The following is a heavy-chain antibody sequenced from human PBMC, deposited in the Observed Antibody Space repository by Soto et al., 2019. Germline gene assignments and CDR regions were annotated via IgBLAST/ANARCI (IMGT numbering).Heavy chain of an antibody. CDR2: IYYSGST. CDR3: ARDTRGGVGATPYYYYYGMDV. D-gene: IGHD1-26*01. CDR1: GGNIRSYY. V-gene: IGHV4-59*01. Sequence: SETLRLTYTVSGGNIRSYYWSWIRQTPGKGLEWIGYIYYSGSTNYNPSLKSRVTISVDTSKNQFSLKLSSVTAADTAVYYCARDTRGGVGATPYYYYYGMDVWGQGTTVTVSS. J-gene: IGHJ6*02.